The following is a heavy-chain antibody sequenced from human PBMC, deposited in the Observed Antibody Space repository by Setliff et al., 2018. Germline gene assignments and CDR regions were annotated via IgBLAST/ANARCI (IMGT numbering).Heavy chain of an antibody. CDR3: SRLVRYCTRTSCQRLSGDDY. CDR2: ISPYSGNT. Sequence: ASVKVSCKASGYTFTDYGVTWVRQAPRQGLEWVGWISPYSGNTYYAPKSQGRITMTTDTSTTTAYMELKSLRSDDTAIYYCSRLVRYCTRTSCQRLSGDDYWGQGALVTVSS. D-gene: IGHD2-2*01. V-gene: IGHV1-18*01. CDR1: GYTFTDYG. J-gene: IGHJ4*02.